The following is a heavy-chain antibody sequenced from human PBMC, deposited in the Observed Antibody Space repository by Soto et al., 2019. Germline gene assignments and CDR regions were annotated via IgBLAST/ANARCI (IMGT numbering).Heavy chain of an antibody. CDR1: DDSISSSFHY. D-gene: IGHD3-16*02. CDR2: IYYSGTT. CDR3: ARSRLGELSFFDY. V-gene: IGHV4-39*01. J-gene: IGHJ4*02. Sequence: QLQLQESGPGLVKPSETLSLTCAVSDDSISSSFHYWGWIRQPPGKGLEWIGSIYYSGTTYYNPYFTSLFTISVETSKNQFSLKLSSVTAADTAVYYCARSRLGELSFFDYWGQGTLVTVSS.